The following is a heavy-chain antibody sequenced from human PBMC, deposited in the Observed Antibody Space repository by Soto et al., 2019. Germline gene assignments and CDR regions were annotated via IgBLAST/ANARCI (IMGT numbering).Heavy chain of an antibody. J-gene: IGHJ5*02. CDR3: ARERRIGSRIDP. CDR2: IYYSGST. Sequence: SETLSLTCTVSGGSISSGDYYWSWIRQPPGKGLEWIGYIYYSGSTYYNPSLKSRVTISVDTSKNQFSLRLSPGTAADTAVYYCARERRIGSRIDPWGQGTLVTVSS. CDR1: GGSISSGDYY. V-gene: IGHV4-30-4*01. D-gene: IGHD2-21*01.